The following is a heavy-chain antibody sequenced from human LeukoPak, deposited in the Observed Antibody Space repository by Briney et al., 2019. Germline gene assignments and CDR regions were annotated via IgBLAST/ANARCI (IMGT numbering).Heavy chain of an antibody. CDR3: ARTPRIRTYYYDSSDLSFDY. CDR2: IYYSGST. J-gene: IGHJ4*02. D-gene: IGHD3-22*01. Sequence: PSETLSLTCTVSGGSLSSSSYYWGWIRQPPGKGLEWMGSIYYSGSTYYNPSLKSRVTISVDTSKNQFSLKLSSVTAADTAVYYCARTPRIRTYYYDSSDLSFDYWGQGTLVTVSS. CDR1: GGSLSSSSYY. V-gene: IGHV4-39*07.